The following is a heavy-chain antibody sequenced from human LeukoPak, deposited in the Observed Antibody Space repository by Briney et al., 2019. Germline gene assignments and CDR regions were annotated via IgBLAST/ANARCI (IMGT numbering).Heavy chain of an antibody. V-gene: IGHV4-39*01. CDR2: IYYSGST. CDR3: ASFGITIFWPGVAS. Sequence: SETLSLTCTVSGGSISSSSYHWGWIREPPGKGLEWIGSIYYSGSTYYNPSLKSRVTISVDTSKNQFSLKLSSVTAADTAVYYCASFGITIFWPGVASWGQGTLVTVSS. CDR1: GGSISSSSYH. D-gene: IGHD3-9*01. J-gene: IGHJ4*02.